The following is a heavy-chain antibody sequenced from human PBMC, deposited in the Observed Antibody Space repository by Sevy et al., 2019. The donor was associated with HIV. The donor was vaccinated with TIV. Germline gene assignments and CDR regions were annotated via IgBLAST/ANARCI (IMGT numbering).Heavy chain of an antibody. CDR3: ARDKYYDSSGSPYFDY. CDR2: ISYDGSNK. J-gene: IGHJ4*02. V-gene: IGHV3-30-3*01. Sequence: GGSLRLSCAASGFTFSSYAMHWVRQAPGKGLEWVAVISYDGSNKYYADSVKGRFTISRDNSKNTLYLQMNSLRAEDTAVYYCARDKYYDSSGSPYFDYWGQGTLVTVSS. CDR1: GFTFSSYA. D-gene: IGHD3-22*01.